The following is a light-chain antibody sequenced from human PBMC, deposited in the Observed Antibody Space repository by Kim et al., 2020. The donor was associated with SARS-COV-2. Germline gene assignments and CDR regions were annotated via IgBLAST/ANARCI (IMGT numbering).Light chain of an antibody. Sequence: QKVTISCSGSTSNIGNDYVSWYQQLPGTAPKLLIYANDKRPSGIPDRFSGSKSGTSATLGITGLQTGDEADYFCGTWDTRLKVGVFGGGTQLTVL. CDR1: TSNIGNDY. V-gene: IGLV1-51*01. CDR2: AND. CDR3: GTWDTRLKVGV. J-gene: IGLJ2*01.